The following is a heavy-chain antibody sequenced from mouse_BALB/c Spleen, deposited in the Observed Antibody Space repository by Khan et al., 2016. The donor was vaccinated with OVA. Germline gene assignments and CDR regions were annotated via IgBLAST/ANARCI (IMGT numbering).Heavy chain of an antibody. CDR2: INTETGEA. J-gene: IGHJ3*01. Sequence: QIQLVQAGPQLKKPGETVKISCRASGYIFTDYAMHWVRQAPGKGLRWMGWINTETGEATYADDFKGRFAFSLETSATTAYLQINNLKNEDTATYFCAGRFIYWGQGTRVTVSA. D-gene: IGHD1-1*01. CDR1: GYIFTDYA. V-gene: IGHV9-2-1*01. CDR3: AGRFIY.